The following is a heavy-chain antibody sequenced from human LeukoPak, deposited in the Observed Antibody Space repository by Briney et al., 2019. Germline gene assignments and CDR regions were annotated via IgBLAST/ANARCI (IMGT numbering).Heavy chain of an antibody. V-gene: IGHV4-38-2*02. CDR2: IYHSGSI. D-gene: IGHD2-15*01. CDR1: GYSISSGYY. Sequence: SETLSLTCTVSGYSISSGYYWGWIRQPPGKGLEWIGSIYHSGSIYYNPSLESRVTISVDTSKNQFSLKLSSVTAADTAVYYCARDRGCSGGSCYGYNWFDSWGQGTLVTVSS. J-gene: IGHJ5*01. CDR3: ARDRGCSGGSCYGYNWFDS.